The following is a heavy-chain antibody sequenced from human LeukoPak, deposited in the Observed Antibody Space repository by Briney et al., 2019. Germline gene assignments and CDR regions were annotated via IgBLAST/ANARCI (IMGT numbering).Heavy chain of an antibody. V-gene: IGHV3-23*01. Sequence: GGSLRLSCAASGFTFSNYAMIWVRQAPGKGLECVSTINGEMNFKYYADSVKGRFTISRDNSKNTLYLQMTSLRVEDTAIYYCVRDGDVYNFDHWGQGTLVTVSS. J-gene: IGHJ4*02. CDR3: VRDGDVYNFDH. CDR2: INGEMNFK. D-gene: IGHD5-24*01. CDR1: GFTFSNYA.